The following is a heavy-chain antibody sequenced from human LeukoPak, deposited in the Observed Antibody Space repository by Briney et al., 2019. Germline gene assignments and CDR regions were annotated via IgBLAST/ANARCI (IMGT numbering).Heavy chain of an antibody. CDR1: GFTFSSYG. V-gene: IGHV3-33*01. Sequence: GGSLRLSCAASGFTFSSYGMHWVRQAPGKGLEWVAVIWYDGSNKYYADSVKGRFTISRDNSKNTLYLQMNSLRAEDTAVYYCARDLLRGDYYFDYWGQGTLVTVSS. CDR2: IWYDGSNK. D-gene: IGHD2-21*02. J-gene: IGHJ4*02. CDR3: ARDLLRGDYYFDY.